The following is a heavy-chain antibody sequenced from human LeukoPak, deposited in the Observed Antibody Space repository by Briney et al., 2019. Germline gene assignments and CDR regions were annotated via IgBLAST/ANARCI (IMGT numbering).Heavy chain of an antibody. Sequence: HGESLKISCQGSGYSFPTYWIGWLRQMPGKGLEWMGIIYPADSDTRYSPSFQGQVTISADKSISTAYLQWRSLKASDTAMYYCARQGGYSYGYTVFDIWGQGTMVTVSS. CDR2: IYPADSDT. V-gene: IGHV5-51*01. CDR1: GYSFPTYW. CDR3: ARQGGYSYGYTVFDI. D-gene: IGHD5-18*01. J-gene: IGHJ3*02.